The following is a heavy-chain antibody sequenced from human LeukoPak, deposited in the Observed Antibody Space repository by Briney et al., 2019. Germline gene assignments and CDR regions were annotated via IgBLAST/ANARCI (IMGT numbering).Heavy chain of an antibody. CDR2: IIPIFGTP. V-gene: IGHV1-69*13. CDR1: GGTFTTYT. J-gene: IGHJ4*02. Sequence: SVKVSCKASGGTFTTYTLTWVRQAPGQGLEWMGGIIPIFGTPNYAQKFQGRVTITADESTSTAYMELSSLRSEDTAVYYCARDGRSSSWYEDYYFDYWGQGTLVTVSS. D-gene: IGHD6-13*01. CDR3: ARDGRSSSWYEDYYFDY.